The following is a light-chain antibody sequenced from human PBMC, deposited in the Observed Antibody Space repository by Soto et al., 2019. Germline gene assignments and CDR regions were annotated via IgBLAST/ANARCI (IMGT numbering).Light chain of an antibody. J-gene: IGLJ1*01. CDR2: EVN. CDR3: SSYAGSSNV. CDR1: SSDVGGYNY. V-gene: IGLV2-8*01. Sequence: QSVLTQPPSGSGSPGQSVTISCTGTSSDVGGYNYVSWYQEHPGKAPKLMIYEVNKRPSGVPDRLSGSKSGNTASLTVSGLQAEDEADYYSSSYAGSSNVFGTGTKATVL.